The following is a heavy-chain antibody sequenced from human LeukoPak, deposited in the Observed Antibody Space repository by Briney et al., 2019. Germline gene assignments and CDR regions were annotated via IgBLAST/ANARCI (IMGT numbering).Heavy chain of an antibody. D-gene: IGHD1-26*01. CDR3: ARDRPPDSEWELRPGGDY. V-gene: IGHV3-7*01. Sequence: GSLRLSRAASGFTFSSYWMSWVRQAPGKGLEWVANIKQDGSEKYYVDSVKGRFTISRDNAKNSLYLQMNSLRAEDTAVYYCARDRPPDSEWELRPGGDYWGQGTLVTVSS. CDR2: IKQDGSEK. J-gene: IGHJ4*02. CDR1: GFTFSSYW.